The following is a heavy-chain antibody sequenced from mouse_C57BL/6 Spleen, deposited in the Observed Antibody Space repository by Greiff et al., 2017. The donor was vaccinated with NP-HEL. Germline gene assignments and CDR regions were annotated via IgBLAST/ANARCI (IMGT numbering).Heavy chain of an antibody. CDR2: IYPGGGDT. J-gene: IGHJ2*01. CDR1: GYAFSSSW. CDR3: AHYYGSSYDYFDY. D-gene: IGHD1-1*01. V-gene: IGHV1-82*01. Sequence: QVQLQQSGPELVKPGASVKISCKASGYAFSSSWMNWVKQRPGKGLEWIGRIYPGGGDTNYNGKFKGKATLTADKSSSTAYMQLSSLTSEDSAVYFCAHYYGSSYDYFDYWGQGTTLTVSS.